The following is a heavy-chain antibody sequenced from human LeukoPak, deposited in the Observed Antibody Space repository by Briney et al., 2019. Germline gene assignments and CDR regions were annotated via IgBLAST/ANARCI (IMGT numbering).Heavy chain of an antibody. Sequence: PGGSLRLSCAASGFTFSSYDMSCVRQAPGKGLEWVSASGGDGGSTYADSVKGRFTISRDNSKNTLYLQMNSLRAEDTTTYYCAKAVNYWYFDLWGRGNLVTVSS. V-gene: IGHV3-23*01. CDR1: GFTFSSYD. CDR2: SGGDGGST. J-gene: IGHJ2*01. CDR3: AKAVNYWYFDL.